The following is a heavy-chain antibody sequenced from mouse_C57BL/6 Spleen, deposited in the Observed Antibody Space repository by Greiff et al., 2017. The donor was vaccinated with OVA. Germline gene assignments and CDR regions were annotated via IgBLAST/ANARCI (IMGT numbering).Heavy chain of an antibody. CDR1: GYAFSSSW. V-gene: IGHV1-82*01. CDR2: IYPGDGDT. CDR3: AREGYYFGAY. Sequence: QVQLNESGPELVKPGASVKISCKASGYAFSSSWMNWVKQRPGKGLEWIGRIYPGDGDTNYNGKFKGKATLTADKSSSTAYMQLSSLTSEDSAVYFCAREGYYFGAYWGQGTLVTVSA. D-gene: IGHD1-1*01. J-gene: IGHJ3*01.